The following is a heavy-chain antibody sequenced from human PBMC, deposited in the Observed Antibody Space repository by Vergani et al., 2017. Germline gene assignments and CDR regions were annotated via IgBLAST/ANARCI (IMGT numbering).Heavy chain of an antibody. CDR1: GFPLTTYGMR. CDR3: VRTAWYYFDF. J-gene: IGHJ4*02. D-gene: IGHD6-13*01. Sequence: QVTLKESGPARVKPTQTLTLTCTFSGFPLTTYGMRVSWIRQPPGKALDWLARIDWDDEKFYNASLKTRLTISKDTSKNQVVLIMTNMDPVDTATYYCVRTAWYYFDFWGQGILVTVSS. CDR2: IDWDDEK. V-gene: IGHV2-70*04.